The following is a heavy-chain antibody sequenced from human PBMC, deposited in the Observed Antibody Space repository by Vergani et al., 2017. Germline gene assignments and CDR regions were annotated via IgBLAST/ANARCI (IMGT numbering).Heavy chain of an antibody. CDR1: GFTFSSYG. V-gene: IGHV3-30*18. J-gene: IGHJ6*02. Sequence: QVQLVESGGGVVQPGRSLRLSCAASGFTFSSYGMHWVRQAPGKGLEWVAVISYDGSNKYYADSVKGRFTISRDNSKNTLYPQMNSLRAEDTAVYYCAKTQRITMIVVAPWYYYGMDVWGQGTTVTVSS. CDR3: AKTQRITMIVVAPWYYYGMDV. D-gene: IGHD3-22*01. CDR2: ISYDGSNK.